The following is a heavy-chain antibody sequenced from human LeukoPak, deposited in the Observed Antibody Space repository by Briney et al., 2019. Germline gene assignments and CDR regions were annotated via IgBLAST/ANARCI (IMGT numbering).Heavy chain of an antibody. J-gene: IGHJ6*04. CDR1: GFTFGDYA. Sequence: PGGSLRLSCTASGFTFGDYAMSWVRQAPGKGLEWVGFIRSKAYGGTTEYAASVKGRFTISRDDSKSIAYLQINSLKTEDTAVYYCTRVWFGELLYYYYGMDVWGKGTTVTVSS. CDR3: TRVWFGELLYYYYGMDV. D-gene: IGHD3-10*01. CDR2: IRSKAYGGTT. V-gene: IGHV3-49*04.